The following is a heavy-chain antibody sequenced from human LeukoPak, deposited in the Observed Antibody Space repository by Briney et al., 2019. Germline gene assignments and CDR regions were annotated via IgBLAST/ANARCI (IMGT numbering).Heavy chain of an antibody. J-gene: IGHJ3*02. CDR2: MNPNSGNT. CDR3: AISLSSRGAFDI. D-gene: IGHD6-19*01. Sequence: ASVKVSCKASGYTFPSYDINGWEKATGQGFEGMGWMNPNSGNTGYAQKFQGRVTMTRNTSISTAYMELSSLRSEDTAVYYCAISLSSRGAFDIWGQGTMVTVSS. CDR1: GYTFPSYD. V-gene: IGHV1-8*01.